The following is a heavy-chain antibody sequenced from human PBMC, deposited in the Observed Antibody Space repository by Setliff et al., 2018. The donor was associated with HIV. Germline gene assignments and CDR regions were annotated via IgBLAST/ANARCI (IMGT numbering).Heavy chain of an antibody. CDR1: GGTFSSYA. J-gene: IGHJ6*03. CDR2: IIPIFGTA. V-gene: IGHV1-69*13. D-gene: IGHD5-12*01. CDR3: ATNPEMATINYYYYYMDV. Sequence: SVKVSCKASGGTFSSYAISWVRQAPGQGLEWMGGIIPIFGTANYAQKFQGRVSITADESTSTVYMELSSLRSEDTAVYYCATNPEMATINYYYYYMDVWGKGTTVTVSS.